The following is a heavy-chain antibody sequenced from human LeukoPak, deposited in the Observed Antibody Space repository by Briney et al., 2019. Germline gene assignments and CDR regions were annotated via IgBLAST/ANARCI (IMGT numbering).Heavy chain of an antibody. J-gene: IGHJ5*02. CDR1: GGTFSSYA. CDR3: ARDRDITGTSREFDP. V-gene: IGHV1-69*13. CDR2: IIPIFGTA. Sequence: SVKVSCKASGGTFSSYAISWVRQAPGQGLEWMGGIIPIFGTANYAQKFQGRVTITADESTSTAYMELSSLRSEDTAVYYCARDRDITGTSREFDPWGQGTLVTVSS. D-gene: IGHD1-7*01.